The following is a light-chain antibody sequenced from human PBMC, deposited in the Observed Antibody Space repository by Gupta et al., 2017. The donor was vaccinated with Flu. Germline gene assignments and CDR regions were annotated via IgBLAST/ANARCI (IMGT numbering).Light chain of an antibody. CDR3: QQYDKLPIT. V-gene: IGKV1-33*01. Sequence: DIQMTQSPSSLSASVGDRVTITCQASQDISNYFNWYQQKTGKAPKLLIYDASNLETGVPSRFSGSGSGTDFTFTISSLQPEDIATYYCQQYDKLPITFGQGTRLEIK. J-gene: IGKJ5*01. CDR2: DAS. CDR1: QDISNY.